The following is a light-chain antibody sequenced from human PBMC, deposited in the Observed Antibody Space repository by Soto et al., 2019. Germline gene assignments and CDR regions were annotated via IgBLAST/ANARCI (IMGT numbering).Light chain of an antibody. CDR2: GAS. Sequence: EIVLTQSPGTLSLSPGERATLSCKASQSVTSRYLAWYQQKPGQAPRLLIYGASSRATGIPDRFSGSGSGTDFTLTISRLEPEDIAVYFCQQYNNSPEYTFGQGTKQEIK. V-gene: IGKV3-20*01. CDR1: QSVTSRY. CDR3: QQYNNSPEYT. J-gene: IGKJ2*01.